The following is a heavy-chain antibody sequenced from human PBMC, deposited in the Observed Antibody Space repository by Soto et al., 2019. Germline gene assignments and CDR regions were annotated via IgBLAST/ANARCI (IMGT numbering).Heavy chain of an antibody. D-gene: IGHD1-26*01. Sequence: QVQLVESGGGVVQPGRSLRLSCAASGFTFSSYAMHWVRQAPGKGLEWVAVISYDGSNKYYADSVKGRFTISRDNSKNTLYLQMNSMRAEDTAVYYCARAFYGSYWGLESYAFDIWGQGTMVTVSS. CDR2: ISYDGSNK. CDR3: ARAFYGSYWGLESYAFDI. CDR1: GFTFSSYA. V-gene: IGHV3-30-3*01. J-gene: IGHJ3*02.